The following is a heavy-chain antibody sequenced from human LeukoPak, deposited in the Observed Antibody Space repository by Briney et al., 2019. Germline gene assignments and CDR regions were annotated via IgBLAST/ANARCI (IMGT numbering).Heavy chain of an antibody. Sequence: GTSLRLSCAASAFTFIYYAMHWVRQAPGKGLEWVAVISYDGSNKYYADSVKGRFTISRDSSKNTLYLQMNSPRSEDTAVYYCARGPKYYYDDSAYYYGYFDYWGQGTLVTVSS. CDR3: ARGPKYYYDDSAYYYGYFDY. J-gene: IGHJ4*02. V-gene: IGHV3-30-3*01. CDR1: AFTFIYYA. CDR2: ISYDGSNK. D-gene: IGHD3-22*01.